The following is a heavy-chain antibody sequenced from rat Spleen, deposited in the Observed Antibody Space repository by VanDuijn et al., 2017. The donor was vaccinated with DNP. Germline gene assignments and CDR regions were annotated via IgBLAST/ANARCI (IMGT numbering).Heavy chain of an antibody. J-gene: IGHJ2*01. CDR1: GFSLTSYH. CDR3: TRDLDY. V-gene: IGHV2-27*01. Sequence: QVQLKESGPCLVQPSQTLSLTCTVSGFSLTSYHVHWVRQPPRKVLEWMGRIQSGGGTDYNSALKSRLSISRDTSKSQVFLKMDSLQTEDTAIYFCTRDLDYWGQGVMVTVSS. CDR2: IQSGGGT.